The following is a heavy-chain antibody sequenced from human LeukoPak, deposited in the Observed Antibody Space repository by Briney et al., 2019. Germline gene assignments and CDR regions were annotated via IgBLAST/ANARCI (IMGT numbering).Heavy chain of an antibody. D-gene: IGHD3-22*01. CDR3: ARAESSGYYYEEGYWFDP. CDR2: IIPIFGTA. J-gene: IGHJ5*02. Sequence: ASVKVPCKASGGTFSSYAISWVRQAPGQGLEWMGGIIPIFGTANYAQKLQGRVTMTTDTSTSTAYMELRSLRSDDTAVYYCARAESSGYYYEEGYWFDPWGQGTLVTVSS. CDR1: GGTFSSYA. V-gene: IGHV1-69*05.